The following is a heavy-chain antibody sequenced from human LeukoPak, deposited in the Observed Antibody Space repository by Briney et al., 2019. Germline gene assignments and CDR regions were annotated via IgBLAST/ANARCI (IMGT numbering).Heavy chain of an antibody. J-gene: IGHJ4*02. CDR2: IYTSGST. D-gene: IGHD6-6*01. Sequence: SETLSLTCTVSGGSISSGSYYWSWIRQPAGKGLEWIGRIYTSGSTNYNPSLKSRVTISVDTSKNQFSLKLSSVTAADTAVYYCARCSEWPARHFDYWGQGTLVTVSS. CDR1: GGSISSGSYY. CDR3: ARCSEWPARHFDY. V-gene: IGHV4-61*02.